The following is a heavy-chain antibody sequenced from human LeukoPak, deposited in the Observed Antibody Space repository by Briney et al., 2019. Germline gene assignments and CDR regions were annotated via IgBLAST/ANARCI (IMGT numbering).Heavy chain of an antibody. D-gene: IGHD2-21*02. J-gene: IGHJ4*02. CDR2: ISSSGSTI. CDR3: ARGIVVVTAIPYFDY. Sequence: QPGGSLRLSCAASGFTFSSYEMNWVRQAPGKGLEWVSYISSSGSTIYYADSVKGRFTISRDNAKNSLYLQMNSLRAEDMAVYYCARGIVVVTAIPYFDYWGQGTLVTVSS. V-gene: IGHV3-48*03. CDR1: GFTFSSYE.